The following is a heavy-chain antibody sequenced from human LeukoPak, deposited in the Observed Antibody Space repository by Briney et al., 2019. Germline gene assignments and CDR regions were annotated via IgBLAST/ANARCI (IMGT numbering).Heavy chain of an antibody. V-gene: IGHV3-23*01. CDR1: GFTFNNYA. CDR3: VIFRSYYDNNGRNH. CDR2: ISASGGST. Sequence: GGSLRLSCAASGFTFNNYAMSWVRQAPGKGLEWVSDISASGGSTDYADSVKGRFTISRDNSKNTLYLQMNSLKVEDTAVYYCVIFRSYYDNNGRNHWGQGTLVTVST. J-gene: IGHJ5*02. D-gene: IGHD3-22*01.